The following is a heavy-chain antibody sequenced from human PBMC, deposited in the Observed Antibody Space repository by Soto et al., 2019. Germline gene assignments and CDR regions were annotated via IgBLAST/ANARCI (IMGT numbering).Heavy chain of an antibody. J-gene: IGHJ2*01. Sequence: GGSLRLSCAASGFTVSSNYMSWVRQAPGKGLEWVSVIYSGGSTYYADSVKGRFTISRDNSKNTLYLQMNSLRAEDTAVYYCARDQRVPPSRARNWYFDLWGRGTLVTVSS. CDR2: IYSGGST. CDR1: GFTVSSNY. D-gene: IGHD3-3*01. V-gene: IGHV3-66*01. CDR3: ARDQRVPPSRARNWYFDL.